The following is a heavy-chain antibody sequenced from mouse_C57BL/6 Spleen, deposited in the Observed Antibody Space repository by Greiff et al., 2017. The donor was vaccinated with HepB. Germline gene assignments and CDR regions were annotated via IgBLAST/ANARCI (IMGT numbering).Heavy chain of an antibody. Sequence: EVKLMESGPELVKPGASVKISCKASGYSFTDYNMNWVKQSNGKSLEWIGVINPNYGTTSYNQKFKGKATLTVDQSSSTAYMQLHRLTSEDSAVYYCASQEGGYDEWFAYWGQGTLVTVSA. CDR2: INPNYGTT. D-gene: IGHD2-2*01. CDR3: ASQEGGYDEWFAY. J-gene: IGHJ3*01. V-gene: IGHV1-39*01. CDR1: GYSFTDYN.